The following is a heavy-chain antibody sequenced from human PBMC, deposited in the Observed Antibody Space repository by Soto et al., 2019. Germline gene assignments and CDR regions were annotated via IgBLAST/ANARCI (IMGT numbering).Heavy chain of an antibody. Sequence: SETLSLTCTVSGGSISSSSYYWGWIRQPPGKGREWIGSIDYSGSTYYNPSLKSRVTISVDTSKNQFSLKRTSVTAADTAVYYCAPDSGYSSSWYHLSPSVGPGVFDYWGQGTLVTVSS. J-gene: IGHJ4*02. CDR3: APDSGYSSSWYHLSPSVGPGVFDY. CDR2: IDYSGST. D-gene: IGHD6-13*01. V-gene: IGHV4-39*01. CDR1: GGSISSSSYY.